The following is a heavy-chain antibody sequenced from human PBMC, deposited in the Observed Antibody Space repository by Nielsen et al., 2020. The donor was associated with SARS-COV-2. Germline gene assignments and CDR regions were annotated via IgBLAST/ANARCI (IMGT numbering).Heavy chain of an antibody. CDR3: LQGGAS. D-gene: IGHD1-1*01. Sequence: SLRLSCPASGFSSRTSWMNWVRPGPGKRLEWVANINPDGSMKRHVDSVMGRFTISRDNARDSLYLQMNNLRAEDTAIYYCLQGGASWGQGTLVTVSS. V-gene: IGHV3-7*05. J-gene: IGHJ5*02. CDR2: INPDGSMK. CDR1: GFSSRTSW.